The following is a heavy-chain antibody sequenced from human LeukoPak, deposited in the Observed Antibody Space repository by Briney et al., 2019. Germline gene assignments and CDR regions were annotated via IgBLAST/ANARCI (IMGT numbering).Heavy chain of an antibody. D-gene: IGHD6-19*01. CDR3: AREGLDGFDY. CDR2: IWYDGSNK. J-gene: IGHJ4*02. CDR1: GSTFSSYG. V-gene: IGHV3-33*01. Sequence: PGRSLRLSCAASGSTFSSYGMHWVRQAPGKGLEWVAVIWYDGSNKYYADSVKGRFTISRDNSKNTLYLQMNSLRAEDTAVYYCAREGLDGFDYWGQGTLDTVSS.